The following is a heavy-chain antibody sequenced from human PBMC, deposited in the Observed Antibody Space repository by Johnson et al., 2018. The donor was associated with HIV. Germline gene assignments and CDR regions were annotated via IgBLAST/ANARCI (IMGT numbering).Heavy chain of an antibody. J-gene: IGHJ3*02. Sequence: QVQLVESGGGVVQPGRSLRLSCAASGFTFSSYAMHWVRQAPGKGLEWVAVISYDGSNKYYADSVKGRFTISRDNSKNTLYLQMNSLRAEDTAVYYCARDRVPAAIGLAYRGAFDIWGQGTMVTVSS. D-gene: IGHD2-2*02. V-gene: IGHV3-30*04. CDR1: GFTFSSYA. CDR2: ISYDGSNK. CDR3: ARDRVPAAIGLAYRGAFDI.